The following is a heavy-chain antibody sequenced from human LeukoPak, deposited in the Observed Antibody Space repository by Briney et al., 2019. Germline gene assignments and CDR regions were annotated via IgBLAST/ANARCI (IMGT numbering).Heavy chain of an antibody. Sequence: ASVKVSCKASGYTFTSYGISWVRQAPGQGLEWMGWISAYNGNTNYAQKLQGRVTMTTDTSTSTAYMELRSLRSDDTAVYYCARDSRYSSGWYDGLGFDYWGQGTLVTVSS. J-gene: IGHJ4*02. CDR2: ISAYNGNT. V-gene: IGHV1-18*01. D-gene: IGHD6-19*01. CDR3: ARDSRYSSGWYDGLGFDY. CDR1: GYTFTSYG.